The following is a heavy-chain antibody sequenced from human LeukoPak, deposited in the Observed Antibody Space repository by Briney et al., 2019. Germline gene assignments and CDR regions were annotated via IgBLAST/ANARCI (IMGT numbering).Heavy chain of an antibody. J-gene: IGHJ4*02. CDR3: ARAGYCSDGKCYPFDY. Sequence: ASVKVSCKASGYTFTAYSMHWVPHAPAQGLEWMGWINPNSGGTDCAQRFQGRVTMTRDTSITMLYMEMSSLTPDDTAVYYCARAGYCSDGKCYPFDYWGQGTLVTVSS. CDR1: GYTFTAYS. V-gene: IGHV1-2*02. CDR2: INPNSGGT. D-gene: IGHD2-15*01.